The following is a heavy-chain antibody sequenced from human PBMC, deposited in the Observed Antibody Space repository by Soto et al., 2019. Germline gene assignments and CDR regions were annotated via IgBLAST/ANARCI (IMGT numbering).Heavy chain of an antibody. V-gene: IGHV3-30*18. Sequence: QVQLVESGGGVVQPGRSLRLSCAASGFTFSSYGMHWVRQAPGKGLEWVAVISYDGSNKYYADSVKGRFTISRDNSKNXLXPQMNSLRAEDTAVYYCAKEELALAVRGSYYYGMDVWGQGTTVTVSS. CDR2: ISYDGSNK. CDR3: AKEELALAVRGSYYYGMDV. D-gene: IGHD3-10*01. J-gene: IGHJ6*02. CDR1: GFTFSSYG.